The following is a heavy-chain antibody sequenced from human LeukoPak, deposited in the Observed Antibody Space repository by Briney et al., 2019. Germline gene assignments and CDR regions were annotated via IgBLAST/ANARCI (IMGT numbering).Heavy chain of an antibody. D-gene: IGHD7-27*01. V-gene: IGHV3-9*01. CDR1: GFTFDEYG. CDR2: ISRNSGSR. CDR3: ARVMKELGIPYYYGMDV. J-gene: IGHJ6*02. Sequence: GRSLRLSCAASGFTFDEYGMHWVRQAPGKGLEWVSGISRNSGSRDYADSVKGRFTISRDNAKNSLYLQMNSLSTEDTALYYCARVMKELGIPYYYGMDVWGQGTTVTVSS.